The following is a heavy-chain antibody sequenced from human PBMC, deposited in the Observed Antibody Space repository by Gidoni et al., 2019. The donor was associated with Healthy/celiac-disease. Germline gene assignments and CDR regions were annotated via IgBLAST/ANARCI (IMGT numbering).Heavy chain of an antibody. CDR1: GFPFADYA. J-gene: IGHJ4*02. V-gene: IGHV3-43*02. Sequence: EVQLVESGGGVVQPGVSLSLSCAPSGFPFADYAMHWVRQAPGKGLEWVYLISGDGGSTYYADSGKGRFTIARDNSKNSLYLEMNSLRTEDTALYYCAKSLYSAKRFDYWGQGTLVTVSS. CDR3: AKSLYSAKRFDY. CDR2: ISGDGGST. D-gene: IGHD2-15*01.